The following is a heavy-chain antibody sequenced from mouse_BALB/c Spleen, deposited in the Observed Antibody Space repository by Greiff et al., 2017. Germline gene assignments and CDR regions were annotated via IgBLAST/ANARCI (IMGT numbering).Heavy chain of an antibody. J-gene: IGHJ4*01. Sequence: QVQLQQPGAELVMPGASVKMSCKASGYTFTDYWMHWVKQRPGQGLEWIGAIDTSDSYTSYNQKFKGKATLTVDESSSTAYMQLSSLTSEDSAVYYCARDGKGAMDYWGQGTSVTVSS. V-gene: IGHV1-69*01. CDR1: GYTFTDYW. CDR2: IDTSDSYT. D-gene: IGHD2-1*01. CDR3: ARDGKGAMDY.